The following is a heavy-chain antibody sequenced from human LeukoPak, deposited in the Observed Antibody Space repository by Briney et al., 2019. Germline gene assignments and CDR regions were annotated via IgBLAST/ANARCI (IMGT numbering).Heavy chain of an antibody. CDR3: ARAVAGSRRRVFDY. D-gene: IGHD2-15*01. CDR2: IYYSGST. V-gene: IGHV4-59*01. CDR1: GGSISSYY. J-gene: IGHJ4*02. Sequence: SETLSLTCTVSGGSISSYYWSWIRQPPGKGLEWIGYIYYSGSTNYNPSLKSRVTISVDTSKNQFSLKLSSVTAADAAVYYCARAVAGSRRRVFDYWGQGTLVTVPS.